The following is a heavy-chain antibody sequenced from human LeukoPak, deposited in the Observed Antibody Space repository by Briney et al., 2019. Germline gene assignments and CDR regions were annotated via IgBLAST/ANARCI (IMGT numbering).Heavy chain of an antibody. CDR2: IWYDGSNK. D-gene: IGHD3-22*01. J-gene: IGHJ6*02. Sequence: QPGGSLRLSCAASGFIFSSYGMHWVRQAPGKGLEWVAVIWYDGSNKYYADSVKGRFTISRDNSKNTLYLQMNSLRAEDTAVYYCAKGAYDSSGYYYVNYYGMDVWGQGTTVTVSS. V-gene: IGHV3-33*06. CDR3: AKGAYDSSGYYYVNYYGMDV. CDR1: GFIFSSYG.